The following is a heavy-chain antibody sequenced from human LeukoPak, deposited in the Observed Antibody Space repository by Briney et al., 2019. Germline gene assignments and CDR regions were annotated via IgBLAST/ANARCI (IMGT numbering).Heavy chain of an antibody. CDR2: IRYDESNK. J-gene: IGHJ6*03. CDR1: GFTFSSYW. V-gene: IGHV3-30*02. D-gene: IGHD1-26*01. CDR3: AKVGAAPPRYYMDV. Sequence: GGSLRLSCAASGFTFSSYWMSWVRQAPGKGLEWVAFIRYDESNKYYADSVKGRFTISRDSSKNTLYLQMNRLRAEDTALYYCAKVGAAPPRYYMDVWGKGTTVIVSS.